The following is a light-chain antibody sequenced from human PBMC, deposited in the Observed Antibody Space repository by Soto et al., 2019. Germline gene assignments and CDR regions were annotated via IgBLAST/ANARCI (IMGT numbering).Light chain of an antibody. J-gene: IGKJ5*01. CDR1: QGIRSY. V-gene: IGKV1-9*01. CDR3: QQLDSMPIT. Sequence: IQLTHSPSSLSASVGYRLALTCRASQGIRSYLAWYQQKPGEAPKLLISIASILQSGVPSRFSGSGSGTDFVLTISSLQPEDSATYYCQQLDSMPITFGQGTRLEIK. CDR2: IAS.